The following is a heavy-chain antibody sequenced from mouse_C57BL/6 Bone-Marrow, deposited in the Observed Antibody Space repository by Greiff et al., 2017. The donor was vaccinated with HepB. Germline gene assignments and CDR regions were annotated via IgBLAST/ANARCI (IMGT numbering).Heavy chain of an antibody. CDR1: GYTFTSYW. CDR3: ARVYYYAMDY. V-gene: IGHV1-55*01. CDR2: IYPGSGST. J-gene: IGHJ4*01. D-gene: IGHD2-1*01. Sequence: VQLVESGAELVKPGASVKMSCKASGYTFTSYWITWVKQRPGQGLEWIGDIYPGSGSTNYNEKFKSKATLTVDTSSSTAYMQLSSLTSEDSAVYYCARVYYYAMDYWGQGTSVTVSS.